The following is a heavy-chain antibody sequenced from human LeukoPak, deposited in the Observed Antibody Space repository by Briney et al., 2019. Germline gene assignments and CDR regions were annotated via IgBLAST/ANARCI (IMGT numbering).Heavy chain of an antibody. CDR2: FDPEDGET. CDR3: ATGDIVVVVAAQYAFGI. CDR1: GYTLIELS. D-gene: IGHD2-15*01. V-gene: IGHV1-24*01. Sequence: GASVKVSCKVSGYTLIELSMHWVRQAPGKGLEWMGGFDPEDGETIYAQKFQGRVTMTEDTSTDTAYMELSSLRSEDTAVYYCATGDIVVVVAAQYAFGIWGQGTMVTVSS. J-gene: IGHJ3*02.